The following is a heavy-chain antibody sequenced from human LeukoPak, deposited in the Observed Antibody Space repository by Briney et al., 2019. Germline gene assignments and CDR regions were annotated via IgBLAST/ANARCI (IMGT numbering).Heavy chain of an antibody. CDR2: ISGSGGGT. CDR1: GFTFSSYA. J-gene: IGHJ4*02. CDR3: AKCRSAGSCYRPDDY. Sequence: GGSLRLSCAASGFTFSSYAMSWVRQAPGQGLEWVSGISGSGGGTYYADSVKGRFTISRDNSKNTLYLQMSSLRAEDTAVYYCAKCRSAGSCYRPDDYWGQGTLVTVSS. V-gene: IGHV3-23*01. D-gene: IGHD2-15*01.